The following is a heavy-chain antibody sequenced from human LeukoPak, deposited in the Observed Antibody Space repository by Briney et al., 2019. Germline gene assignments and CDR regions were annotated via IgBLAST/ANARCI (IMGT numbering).Heavy chain of an antibody. D-gene: IGHD4-17*01. J-gene: IGHJ5*02. CDR3: AGVREPTVTTILVWFDP. V-gene: IGHV7-4-1*02. CDR2: INTNTGNP. Sequence: ASVKVSCKASGYTFTSYAMNWVRQAPGQGLEWMGWINTNTGNPTYAQGFTGRFVFSLDTSVSTAYLQISSLKAEDTAVYYCAGVREPTVTTILVWFDPWGQGTLVTVSS. CDR1: GYTFTSYA.